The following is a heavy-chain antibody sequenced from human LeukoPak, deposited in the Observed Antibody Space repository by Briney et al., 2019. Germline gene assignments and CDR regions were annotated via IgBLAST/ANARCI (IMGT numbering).Heavy chain of an antibody. Sequence: GGSLRLSCAASGFTFSSYWMSWVRQAPGKGLEWVANTKQDGSEKYYVDSVKGRFTISRDNAKNSLYLQMNSLRAEDTAVYYRASSTNRYSTLHYYFDLWGQGALVTVSS. D-gene: IGHD2-21*01. CDR1: GFTFSSYW. CDR3: ASSTNRYSTLHYYFDL. J-gene: IGHJ4*02. CDR2: TKQDGSEK. V-gene: IGHV3-7*01.